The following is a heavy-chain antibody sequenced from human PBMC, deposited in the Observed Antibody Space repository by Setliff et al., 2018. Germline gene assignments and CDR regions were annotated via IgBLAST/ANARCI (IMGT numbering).Heavy chain of an antibody. V-gene: IGHV4-61*02. Sequence: SETLSLTCAVSGGSISSGSYYWNWIRQPAGKGLEWIGRIYTTGNTNYNPPLKSRVTISVDTSKKQFSLMLTSVTAADTAVYYCARYIPSAGCFDPWGQGALVTVSS. D-gene: IGHD2-21*01. CDR1: GGSISSGSYY. CDR3: ARYIPSAGCFDP. CDR2: IYTTGNT. J-gene: IGHJ5*02.